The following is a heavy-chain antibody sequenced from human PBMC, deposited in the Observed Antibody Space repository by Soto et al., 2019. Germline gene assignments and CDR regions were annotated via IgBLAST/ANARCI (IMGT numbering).Heavy chain of an antibody. J-gene: IGHJ4*02. D-gene: IGHD3-10*01. Sequence: VHLLESGGGLVQPGGSLRLSCAASGFTFSSYAMSWVRQAPGKGLEWVSAISGSSGNTYYADSMKGRFTISRDNSKNTLYLQMNSLRAEDTAVYYCAKDSSWFGELLFDFWGQGTLVTVSS. CDR3: AKDSSWFGELLFDF. CDR1: GFTFSSYA. V-gene: IGHV3-23*01. CDR2: ISGSSGNT.